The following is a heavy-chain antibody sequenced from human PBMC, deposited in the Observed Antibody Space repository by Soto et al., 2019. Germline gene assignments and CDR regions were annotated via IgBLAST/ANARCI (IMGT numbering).Heavy chain of an antibody. V-gene: IGHV4-39*01. J-gene: IGHJ6*02. D-gene: IGHD3-22*01. CDR3: ARVYYYDSSGYSFDYYYGMDV. CDR1: GGSISSSSYY. CDR2: IYYSGST. Sequence: SETLSLTCTVSGGSISSSSYYWGWIRQPPGKGLEWIGSIYYSGSTYYNPSLKSRVTISVDTSKNQFSLKLSSVTAADTAVYYCARVYYYDSSGYSFDYYYGMDVWGQGTTVTVSS.